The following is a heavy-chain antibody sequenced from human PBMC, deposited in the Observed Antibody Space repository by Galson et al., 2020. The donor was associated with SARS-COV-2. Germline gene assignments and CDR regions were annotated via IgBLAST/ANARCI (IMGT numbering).Heavy chain of an antibody. D-gene: IGHD2-8*01. CDR1: GFTFSDYY. CDR2: ISSSSSYT. CDR3: ARDSLLYCNNGVCSDWYFDL. V-gene: IGHV3-11*06. Sequence: GESLKISCAASGFTFSDYYMSWIRQAPGKGLEWVSYISSSSSYTNYADSVKGRFTISRDNAKNSLYLQMNSLRAEDTAVYYCARDSLLYCNNGVCSDWYFDLWGRGTLVTVSS. J-gene: IGHJ2*01.